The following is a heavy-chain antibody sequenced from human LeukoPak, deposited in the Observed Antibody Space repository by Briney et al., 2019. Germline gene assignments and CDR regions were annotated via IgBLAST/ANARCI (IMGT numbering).Heavy chain of an antibody. V-gene: IGHV3-23*01. CDR1: GFTFSSYA. CDR3: AKALLTYTAMVPIGY. J-gene: IGHJ4*02. CDR2: ISGSGGST. D-gene: IGHD5-18*01. Sequence: GGSLRLSCAASGFTFSSYAMSWVRQAPGKGLEWVSTISGSGGSTFYADSVKGRFAISRDNSKNTLYLQMNSLRAEDTAVYYCAKALLTYTAMVPIGYWGQGTLVTVSS.